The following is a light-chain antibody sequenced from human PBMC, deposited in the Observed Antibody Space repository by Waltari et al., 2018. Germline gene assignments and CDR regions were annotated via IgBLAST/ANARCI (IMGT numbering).Light chain of an antibody. V-gene: IGLV2-8*01. J-gene: IGLJ2*01. CDR3: SSYAGNNLVV. Sequence: QSALTQPPSASGSPGQSVTISCTGTSSYVGGYKYVSWYQFHPGRAPERLVYGFFKRPSGVRERFAGSQSGNTASLIGSGLLAEDEAEYYGSSYAGNNLVVFGGGTQLTVL. CDR2: GFF. CDR1: SSYVGGYKY.